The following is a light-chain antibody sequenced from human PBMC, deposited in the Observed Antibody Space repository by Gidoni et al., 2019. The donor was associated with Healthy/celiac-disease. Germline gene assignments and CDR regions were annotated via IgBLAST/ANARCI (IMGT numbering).Light chain of an antibody. CDR1: KSISSY. Sequence: DIQMTQSPSSLSASVGDRVTITCRASKSISSYLNWYQQKPGKDPKLLIYAASSLQSGVPSRVSGSGSGTDFTLTISSLQPEDFATYYCQQSYSTPFTFGPGTKVEIK. CDR2: AAS. CDR3: QQSYSTPFT. J-gene: IGKJ3*01. V-gene: IGKV1-39*01.